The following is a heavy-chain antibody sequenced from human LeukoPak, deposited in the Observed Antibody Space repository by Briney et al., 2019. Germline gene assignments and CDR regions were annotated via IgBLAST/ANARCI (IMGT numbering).Heavy chain of an antibody. D-gene: IGHD3-3*01. V-gene: IGHV1-69*13. Sequence: SVKVSCKASGGTFSSYAISWVRQAPGQGLEWMGGIIPIFGTANYTQKFQGRVTITADESTSTAYMELSSLRSEDTAVYYCAREGPYDFWSGPRYWGQGTPVTVSS. CDR3: AREGPYDFWSGPRY. CDR1: GGTFSSYA. CDR2: IIPIFGTA. J-gene: IGHJ4*02.